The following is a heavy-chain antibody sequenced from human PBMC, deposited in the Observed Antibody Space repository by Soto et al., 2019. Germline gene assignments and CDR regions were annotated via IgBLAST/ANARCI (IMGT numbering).Heavy chain of an antibody. CDR2: IYPGDSDT. V-gene: IGHV5-51*01. CDR1: GYSFTNYW. Sequence: GESLKISCQGSGYSFTNYWIGWVRQMPGKGLEWMGNIYPGDSDTRYSPSFQGQVTISADKSINTAYLQWISLKASDTAMYYCARHYTMDVWGQGTTVTVSS. CDR3: ARHYTMDV. D-gene: IGHD4-4*01. J-gene: IGHJ6*02.